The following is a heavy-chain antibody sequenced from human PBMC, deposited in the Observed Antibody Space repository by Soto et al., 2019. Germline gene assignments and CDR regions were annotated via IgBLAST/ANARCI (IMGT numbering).Heavy chain of an antibody. CDR1: GGSFSGYY. J-gene: IGHJ6*02. Sequence: SETLSLTCAVYGGSFSGYYWSWIRQPPGKGLEWIGEINHSGSTNYNPSLKSRVTISVDTSKNQFSLKLSSATAADTAVYYCARGRGIAVAGRGYYYYGMDVWGQGTTVTVSS. D-gene: IGHD6-19*01. CDR2: INHSGST. CDR3: ARGRGIAVAGRGYYYYGMDV. V-gene: IGHV4-34*01.